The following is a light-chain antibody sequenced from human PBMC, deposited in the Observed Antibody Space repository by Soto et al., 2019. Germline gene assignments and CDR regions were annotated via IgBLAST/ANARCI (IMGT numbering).Light chain of an antibody. Sequence: DIQLTQSPSLLSASVGDRVTITCRASQGITTYLGWYLQKPGKAPKLLIYAASTLQSGVPSRFSGSGSGTAFTLTISGLQPEDFGSYYCQQFKSYPLTFGGGTKVEIK. V-gene: IGKV1-9*01. J-gene: IGKJ4*01. CDR2: AAS. CDR1: QGITTY. CDR3: QQFKSYPLT.